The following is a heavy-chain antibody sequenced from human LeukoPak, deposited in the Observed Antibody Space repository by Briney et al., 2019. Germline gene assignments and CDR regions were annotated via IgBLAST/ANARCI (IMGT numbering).Heavy chain of an antibody. Sequence: SETLSLTCTVSGGSISSYYWSWIRQPPGKGLEWIGYIYYSGSTNYNPSLKSRVTISVDTSKNQFSLKLSSVTAADTAVYYCASGSEAHADFDYWGQGTLVTISS. CDR3: ASGSEAHADFDY. D-gene: IGHD1-26*01. CDR2: IYYSGST. CDR1: GGSISSYY. J-gene: IGHJ4*02. V-gene: IGHV4-59*08.